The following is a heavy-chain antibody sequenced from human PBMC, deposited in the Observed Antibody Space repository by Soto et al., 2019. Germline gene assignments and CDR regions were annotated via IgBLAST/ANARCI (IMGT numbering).Heavy chain of an antibody. Sequence: GGSLRLSCAASGFTFSSYAMSWVRQAPGKGLEWVSAISGSGGSTYYADSVKGRFTISRDNSKNTLYLQMNSLRAEDTAVYYCAKSTPGIASYYYYGMDVWGQGTTVTVSS. J-gene: IGHJ6*02. CDR3: AKSTPGIASYYYYGMDV. CDR2: ISGSGGST. V-gene: IGHV3-23*01. CDR1: GFTFSSYA. D-gene: IGHD6-13*01.